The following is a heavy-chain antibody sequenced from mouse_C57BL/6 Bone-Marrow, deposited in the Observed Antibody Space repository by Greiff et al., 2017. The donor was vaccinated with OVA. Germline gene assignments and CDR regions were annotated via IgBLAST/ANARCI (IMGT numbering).Heavy chain of an antibody. CDR1: GYTFTSYW. J-gene: IGHJ3*01. CDR3: ARWSAWFAY. CDR2: IDPSDSYT. Sequence: VQLQQPGAELVKPGASVKLSCKASGYTFTSYWMQWVKQRPGQGIEWIGEIDPSDSYTNYNQKFKGKATLTVDTSSSTAYMQLSSLTSEDSAVYYCARWSAWFAYWGQGTLVTVSA. V-gene: IGHV1-50*01.